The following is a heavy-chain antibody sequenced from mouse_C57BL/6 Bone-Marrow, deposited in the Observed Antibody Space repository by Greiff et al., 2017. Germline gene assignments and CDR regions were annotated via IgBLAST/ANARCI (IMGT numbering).Heavy chain of an antibody. Sequence: QVQLKQSGTELVKPGASVKLSCKASGYTFTSYWMHWVKQRPGQGLEWIGNINPSNGGTNYNEKFKSKATLTVDKSSSTAYMQLSSLTSEDSAVYYCASPSTVVATDWYFDVWGTGTTVTVSS. CDR1: GYTFTSYW. D-gene: IGHD1-1*01. V-gene: IGHV1-53*01. CDR3: ASPSTVVATDWYFDV. CDR2: INPSNGGT. J-gene: IGHJ1*03.